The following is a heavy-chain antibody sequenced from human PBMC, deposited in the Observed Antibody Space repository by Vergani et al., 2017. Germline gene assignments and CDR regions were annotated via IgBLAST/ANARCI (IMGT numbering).Heavy chain of an antibody. V-gene: IGHV3-21*01. CDR2: ISSSSSYI. D-gene: IGHD4-17*01. CDR3: ARDLNYGDYVTFGYGY. Sequence: EVQLVESGGGLVKPGGSLRLSCAASGFTFSSYSMNWVRQAPGKGLEWVSSISSSSSYIYYADSVKGRFTISRDNPKNSLYLQMNSLRAEDTAVYYCARDLNYGDYVTFGYGYWGQGTLVTVSS. J-gene: IGHJ4*02. CDR1: GFTFSSYS.